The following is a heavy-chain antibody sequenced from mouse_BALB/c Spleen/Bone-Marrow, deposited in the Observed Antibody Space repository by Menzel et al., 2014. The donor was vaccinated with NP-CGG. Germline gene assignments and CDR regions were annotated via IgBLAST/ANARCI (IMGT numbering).Heavy chain of an antibody. V-gene: IGHV1-7*01. Sequence: VQLQQSGAELAKPGASVKMSCKASGYTFTSYWMHWVKQRPGQGLEWIGCINPSTGYTEYSQKFKDKATLTADKSSSTAYMQLSSLTSEDSAVYYCVRSTGAMDYWGQGTSVTVSS. CDR3: VRSTGAMDY. J-gene: IGHJ4*01. D-gene: IGHD3-2*01. CDR2: INPSTGYT. CDR1: GYTFTSYW.